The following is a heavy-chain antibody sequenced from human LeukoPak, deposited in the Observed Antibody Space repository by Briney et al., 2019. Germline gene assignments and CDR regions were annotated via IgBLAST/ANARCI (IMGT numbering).Heavy chain of an antibody. CDR1: GFTFSSYA. CDR3: AKDASPIAASTTGAFDF. D-gene: IGHD6-6*01. J-gene: IGHJ3*01. Sequence: SGGSLRLSCAASGFTFSSYAMHWVRQAPGKGLEWVAVISYDGRNTCYAGSVQGRFTISRDNAKNTLHVQMNSLRPKDTAVFYCAKDASPIAASTTGAFDFWGQGAMVTVSS. V-gene: IGHV3-30*04. CDR2: ISYDGRNT.